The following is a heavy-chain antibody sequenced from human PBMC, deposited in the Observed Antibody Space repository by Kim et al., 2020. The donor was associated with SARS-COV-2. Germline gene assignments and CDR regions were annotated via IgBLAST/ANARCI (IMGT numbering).Heavy chain of an antibody. Sequence: YADAVKGRFTISRDNSKNTLYLQMNSLRAEDTAVYYCARDAADYGDCLDYWGQGTLVTVSS. J-gene: IGHJ4*02. V-gene: IGHV3-30*01. D-gene: IGHD4-17*01. CDR3: ARDAADYGDCLDY.